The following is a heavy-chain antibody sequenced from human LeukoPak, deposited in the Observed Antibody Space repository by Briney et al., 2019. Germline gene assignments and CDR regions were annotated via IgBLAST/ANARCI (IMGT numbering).Heavy chain of an antibody. D-gene: IGHD1-26*01. CDR2: ISAYNGNT. CDR1: GYTFTSYG. J-gene: IGHJ5*02. CDR3: ARVSIVGATEGWFDP. V-gene: IGHV1-18*01. Sequence: ASVKVSCKASGYTFTSYGISWVRQAPGQGLEWMGWISAYNGNTNDAQKLQGRVTMTTDTSTSTVYMELRSLRSEDTAVYSCARVSIVGATEGWFDPWGQGTLVTVSS.